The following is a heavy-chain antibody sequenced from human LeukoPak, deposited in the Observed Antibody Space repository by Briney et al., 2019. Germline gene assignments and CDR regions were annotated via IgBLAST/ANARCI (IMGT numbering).Heavy chain of an antibody. CDR1: GFTFSSYS. D-gene: IGHD4/OR15-4a*01. V-gene: IGHV3-21*01. CDR2: ISSSSSYI. J-gene: IGHJ4*02. Sequence: GGSLRLSSAASGFTFSSYSMNWVRQAPGKGLEWVSSISSSSSYIYYADSVKGRFTISRDNAKNSLYLQMNSLRAEDTAVYYCARDSSYGSNFDHFDYWGQGTLVTVSS. CDR3: ARDSSYGSNFDHFDY.